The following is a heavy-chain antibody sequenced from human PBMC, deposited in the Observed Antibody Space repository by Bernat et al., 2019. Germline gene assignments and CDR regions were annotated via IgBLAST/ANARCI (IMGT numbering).Heavy chain of an antibody. CDR1: GYTFSNYL. D-gene: IGHD1-26*01. V-gene: IGHV1-46*03. CDR2: INPSDGGP. Sequence: QVQLVQSGAEVKKPGASVKVSCKTFGYTFSNYLLHWVRQAPGQGLEWMGFINPSDGGPGYIETFQGRLTMTRNTSTGTAYIGLSSLRAEDTAVYYCVSEDVGGNFDFWGQGTVVTVSS. CDR3: VSEDVGGNFDF. J-gene: IGHJ4*02.